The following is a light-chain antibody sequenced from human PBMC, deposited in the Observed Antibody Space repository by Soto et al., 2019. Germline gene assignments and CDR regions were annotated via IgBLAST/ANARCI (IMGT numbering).Light chain of an antibody. CDR2: GTS. CDR3: QQSDSTPPT. Sequence: DIQMTQSPASLSASVRDRVTLTCRASQIIGSYLNWYQHKPGKAPKLLIYGTSNLQSGVPSRFSCSRSGTDFTLTISSLQPEDFAAYYCQQSDSTPPTFGQGTRLEIK. V-gene: IGKV1-39*01. CDR1: QIIGSY. J-gene: IGKJ5*01.